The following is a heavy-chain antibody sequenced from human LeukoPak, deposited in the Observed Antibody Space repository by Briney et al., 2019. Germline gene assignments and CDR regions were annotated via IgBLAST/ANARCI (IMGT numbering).Heavy chain of an antibody. CDR2: IDPNTGGT. CDR3: ARDLTYYSGSSAYFQDDY. J-gene: IGHJ4*02. CDR1: GYTFTGYY. D-gene: IGHD3-22*01. V-gene: IGHV1-2*02. Sequence: GASVKVSCKASGYTFTGYYMHWVRQAPGQGLEWMGWIDPNTGGTNYAQKFQGRVTMTRDTSISTAYMELSRLTSDDTAVYYCARDLTYYSGSSAYFQDDYWGQGTLVTVSS.